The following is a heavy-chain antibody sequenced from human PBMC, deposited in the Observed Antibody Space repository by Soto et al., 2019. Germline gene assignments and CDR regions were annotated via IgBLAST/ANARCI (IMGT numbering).Heavy chain of an antibody. CDR2: INHSGIS. J-gene: IGHJ4*02. V-gene: IGHV4-34*01. CDR1: GGSSSGYY. Sequence: SETLSLTCAVYGGSSSGYYWSWIRQSPGKGLEWIGEINHSGISNYNPSLKSRVTVSVDASKNQFSLSLSSVTAADTAVYYCARHYGSSGWFYFDYWGQGTLVTVSS. D-gene: IGHD6-19*01. CDR3: ARHYGSSGWFYFDY.